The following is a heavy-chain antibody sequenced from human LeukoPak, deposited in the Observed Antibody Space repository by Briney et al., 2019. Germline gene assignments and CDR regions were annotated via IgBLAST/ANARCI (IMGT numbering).Heavy chain of an antibody. CDR2: IYWNDDK. CDR1: GFSLSTSGVD. CDR3: ALSTTVGSPFDY. J-gene: IGHJ4*02. Sequence: SGPTLVNPTQTLTLTCTFSGFSLSTSGVDVGWIRQPPGKALEWLALIYWNDDKRYSPSLKSRLTITKDTSKNQVVLTMTNMDPVDTATYYCALSTTVGSPFDYWGQGTLVTVSS. D-gene: IGHD1-1*01. V-gene: IGHV2-5*01.